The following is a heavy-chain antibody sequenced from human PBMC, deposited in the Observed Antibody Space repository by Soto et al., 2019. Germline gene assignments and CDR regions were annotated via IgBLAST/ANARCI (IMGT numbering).Heavy chain of an antibody. CDR2: IYHSGST. J-gene: IGHJ4*02. D-gene: IGHD4-17*01. V-gene: IGHV4-30-2*05. CDR3: AREDPYGDLHYFDY. Sequence: NPSETLSLTCAVSGGSISSGGYSWSWIRQPPGKGLEWIGYIYHSGSTYYSPSLKSRVTISVDTSKNQFSLKLSSVTAADTAVYYCAREDPYGDLHYFDYWGQGTLVTVS. CDR1: GGSISSGGYS.